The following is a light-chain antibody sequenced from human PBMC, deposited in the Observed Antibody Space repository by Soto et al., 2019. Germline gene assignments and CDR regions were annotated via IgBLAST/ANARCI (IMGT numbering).Light chain of an antibody. CDR2: GTS. V-gene: IGKV3-20*01. Sequence: EVVLTQSPGTLSLSPGERATLSCRASQSVSTTYLAWYQQKPGQAPRLLIYGTSSRPTGIPDRFSGSGSGTDFTLTISRLEPEDFAVDFCQQYGSLPRTFGQGTKLEIK. CDR3: QQYGSLPRT. J-gene: IGKJ2*01. CDR1: QSVSTTY.